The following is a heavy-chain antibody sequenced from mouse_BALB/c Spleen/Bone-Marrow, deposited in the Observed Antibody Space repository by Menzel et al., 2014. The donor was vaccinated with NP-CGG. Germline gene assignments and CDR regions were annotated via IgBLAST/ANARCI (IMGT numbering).Heavy chain of an antibody. CDR1: GFNIXDTY. V-gene: IGHV14-3*02. J-gene: IGHJ3*01. CDR3: ARGWGAY. D-gene: IGHD1-1*02. CDR2: IDPANGNT. Sequence: VQLQQSGAELVEPGASVKLSCTASGFNIXDTYMHWVKQRPEQGLEWIGRIDPANGNTKYDPKFQGKATITADTSSNTAYLQLGSLTSEDTAVYYCARGWGAYWGQGTLVTVSA.